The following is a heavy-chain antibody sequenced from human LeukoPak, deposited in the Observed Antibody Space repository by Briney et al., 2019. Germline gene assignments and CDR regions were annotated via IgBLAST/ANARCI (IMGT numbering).Heavy chain of an antibody. CDR2: VSASGAST. D-gene: IGHD6-19*01. CDR3: VRYGAGWYKDY. CDR1: GFSFSNYA. J-gene: IGHJ4*02. Sequence: GGSLRLSCAASGFSFSNYAMSWVRQAPGKGLEWVSGVSASGASTYSEDSVKGRFTISRDNSKNTLYLQMSSLRAEDTAVYYCVRYGAGWYKDYWGQGTLVTVSS. V-gene: IGHV3-23*01.